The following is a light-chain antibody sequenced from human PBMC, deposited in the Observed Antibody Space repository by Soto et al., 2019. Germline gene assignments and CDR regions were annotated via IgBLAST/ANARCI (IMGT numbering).Light chain of an antibody. J-gene: IGKJ2*03. CDR2: DAS. CDR1: QSISSW. V-gene: IGKV1-5*01. Sequence: DIQMTQSPSTLSASVGDRVTITCRASQSISSWLAWYQQKPGKAPKLLIYDASSLESGVPSRFSGSGSGTEFTLTISSLQPDDFATYYCQQYNSYPRFGQGTKLEIK. CDR3: QQYNSYPR.